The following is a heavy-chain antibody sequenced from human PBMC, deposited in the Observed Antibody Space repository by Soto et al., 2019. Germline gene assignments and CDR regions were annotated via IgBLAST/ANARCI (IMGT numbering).Heavy chain of an antibody. Sequence: PGGSLRLSCAASGFTFSIYNINWVRQAPGKGLEWVSFISGSGTSIYYADSVKGRFTISRDNARNSLYLQMNSLRAEDTAVYYCALDYDFWSAYEGWFDPWGQGTLVTVSS. CDR1: GFTFSIYN. CDR3: ALDYDFWSAYEGWFDP. J-gene: IGHJ5*02. D-gene: IGHD3-3*01. V-gene: IGHV3-48*01. CDR2: ISGSGTSI.